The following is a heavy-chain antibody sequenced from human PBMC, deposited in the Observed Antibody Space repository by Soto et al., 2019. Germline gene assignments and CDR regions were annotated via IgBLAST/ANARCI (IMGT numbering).Heavy chain of an antibody. CDR3: ARENGGSWYFDL. Sequence: QVQLQESGPGLVKTSQTLSLTCTVSGGSISGRGFYWSWIRQPPGKGLEWIGYSSDTGSTHYNPSLSGRVTVSVDTSKNQFSLKLTSVTATDTAVYYCARENGGSWYFDLWGRGTLVTVSS. V-gene: IGHV4-30-4*08. CDR1: GGSISGRGFY. J-gene: IGHJ2*01. CDR2: SSDTGST. D-gene: IGHD4-17*01.